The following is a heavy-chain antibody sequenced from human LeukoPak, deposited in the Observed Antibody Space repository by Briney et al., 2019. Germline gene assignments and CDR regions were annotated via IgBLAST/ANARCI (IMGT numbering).Heavy chain of an antibody. D-gene: IGHD2-21*01. CDR3: ARDIVVVIAKGYYMDV. CDR1: GCTFTSYG. Sequence: GASVKVSCKASGCTFTSYGISWVRQAPGQGLEWMGWISAYNGNTNYAQKLQGRVTMTTDTSTSTAYMELRSLRSDDTAVYYCARDIVVVIAKGYYMDVWGKGTTVTVSS. J-gene: IGHJ6*03. V-gene: IGHV1-18*01. CDR2: ISAYNGNT.